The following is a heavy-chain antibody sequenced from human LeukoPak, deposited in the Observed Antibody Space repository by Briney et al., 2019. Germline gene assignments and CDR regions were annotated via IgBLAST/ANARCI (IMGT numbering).Heavy chain of an antibody. V-gene: IGHV1-2*04. CDR1: GYTFTGYY. D-gene: IGHD2-2*01. Sequence: ASVKVSCKASGYTFTGYYMHWVRQAPGQGLVWMGWINPNSGGTNYAQKFQGWVTMTRDTSISTAYMELSRLRSDDTAVYYCARDLRYCSSTSCYPGYYFDYWGQGTLVTVSS. CDR2: INPNSGGT. J-gene: IGHJ4*02. CDR3: ARDLRYCSSTSCYPGYYFDY.